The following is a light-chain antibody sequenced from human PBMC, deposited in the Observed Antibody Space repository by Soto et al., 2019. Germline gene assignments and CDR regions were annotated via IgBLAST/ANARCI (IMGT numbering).Light chain of an antibody. CDR1: QIIANN. CDR3: QHYNNWPPWT. J-gene: IGKJ1*01. CDR2: GAS. Sequence: EIVMMQSPATLSVSPGERATLSCRASQIIANNLAWYQQKPGQAPRLLIYGASTRAPGIPARFSGSGSGTEFNLTISSLQSEDFAIYYCQHYNNWPPWTFGQGTKVDIK. V-gene: IGKV3-15*01.